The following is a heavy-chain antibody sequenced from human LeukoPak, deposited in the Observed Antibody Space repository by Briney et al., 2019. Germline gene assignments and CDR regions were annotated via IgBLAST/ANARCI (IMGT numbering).Heavy chain of an antibody. Sequence: SQTLSLTCAVSGGSLSSGGYSWSWIRQPPGKGLEWIGHIYHSGSTYYNPSLKSRVTISVDRSKNQFSLRLSSVTAADTAVYYCARGYCSSTSCFPYNWFDPWGQGTLVTVSS. CDR3: ARGYCSSTSCFPYNWFDP. D-gene: IGHD2-2*01. J-gene: IGHJ5*02. CDR1: GGSLSSGGYS. CDR2: IYHSGST. V-gene: IGHV4-30-2*01.